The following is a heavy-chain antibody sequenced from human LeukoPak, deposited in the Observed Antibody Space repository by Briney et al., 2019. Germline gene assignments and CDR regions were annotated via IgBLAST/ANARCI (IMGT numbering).Heavy chain of an antibody. V-gene: IGHV4-34*01. Sequence: PSETLSLTCAVYGGSFSGYYWSWIRQPPGKGPEWIGEIHHSGSTNYNPPLKSRVSISVDTSKNQFSLKLSSVTAADTAVYYCARAGGVPAAYFDFWGKGTLVTVSS. CDR2: IHHSGST. J-gene: IGHJ4*02. D-gene: IGHD2-2*01. CDR1: GGSFSGYY. CDR3: ARAGGVPAAYFDF.